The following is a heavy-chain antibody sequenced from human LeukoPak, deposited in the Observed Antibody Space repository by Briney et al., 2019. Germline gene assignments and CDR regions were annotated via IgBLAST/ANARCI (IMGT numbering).Heavy chain of an antibody. D-gene: IGHD6-19*01. Sequence: ASVKVSCKASGYTFTGYYMHWVRQAPGQGLEWMGWINPNSGGTNYAQKFQGRVTMTRDTSISTAYMELSRLRSDNTAVYYCARVAQQWLVRPFDYWGQGTLVTVSS. CDR3: ARVAQQWLVRPFDY. J-gene: IGHJ4*02. V-gene: IGHV1-2*02. CDR2: INPNSGGT. CDR1: GYTFTGYY.